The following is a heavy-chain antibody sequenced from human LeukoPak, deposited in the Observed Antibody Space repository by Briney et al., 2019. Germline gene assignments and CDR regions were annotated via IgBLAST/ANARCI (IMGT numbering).Heavy chain of an antibody. CDR3: GKDSVSTVVAPVATS. V-gene: IGHV3-7*01. D-gene: IGHD2-2*01. CDR2: IKQDGSEK. J-gene: IGHJ4*02. Sequence: GGSLRLSCAASGFTFSNYWMSWVRQAPGKGLEWVANIKQDGSEKYYVDSVKGRFTISRDNANNSLYLQMNSLRAEDTAVYYWGKDSVSTVVAPVATSWGQGTLVTVSS. CDR1: GFTFSNYW.